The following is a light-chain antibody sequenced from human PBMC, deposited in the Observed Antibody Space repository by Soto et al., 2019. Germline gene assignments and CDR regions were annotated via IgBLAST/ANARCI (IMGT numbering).Light chain of an antibody. J-gene: IGKJ1*01. Sequence: EIVLTQSPGTLSLSPGERATLSCRASQSVSSSYLAWCQQKPGQAPRLLIYDASSRATGIPDRFSGSGSGTDFTLIISRLEPEDFAVYYCQQYGSSPRTFGQGTKVEIK. CDR2: DAS. V-gene: IGKV3-20*01. CDR3: QQYGSSPRT. CDR1: QSVSSSY.